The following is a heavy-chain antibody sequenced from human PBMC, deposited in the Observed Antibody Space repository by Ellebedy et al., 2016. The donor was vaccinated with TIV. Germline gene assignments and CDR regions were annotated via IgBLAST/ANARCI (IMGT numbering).Heavy chain of an antibody. J-gene: IGHJ4*02. CDR2: IQEDGSEK. CDR3: VRDGRLGFCSSTSCYFDQ. D-gene: IGHD2-2*01. CDR1: GFPFSGYW. V-gene: IGHV3-7*03. Sequence: GESLKISCAASGFPFSGYWMTSVRQAPGKGLEWVANIQEDGSEKYFEDSVKGRFTISRDNAKNSLYLHMNSLRVEDTAVYHCVRDGRLGFCSSTSCYFDQWGQGTLVTVSS.